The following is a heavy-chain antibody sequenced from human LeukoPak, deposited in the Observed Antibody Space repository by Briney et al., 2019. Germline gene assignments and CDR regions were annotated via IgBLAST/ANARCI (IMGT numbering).Heavy chain of an antibody. Sequence: GASVKVSCKASGYTFTSYGISWVRQAPGQGLEWMGRIIPILGIANYAQKFQGRVTITADKSTSTAYMELSSLRSEDTAVYYCARDGVDTAMVFYYYYGMDVWGQGTTVTVSS. D-gene: IGHD5-18*01. J-gene: IGHJ6*02. CDR3: ARDGVDTAMVFYYYYGMDV. CDR2: IIPILGIA. CDR1: GYTFTSYG. V-gene: IGHV1-69*04.